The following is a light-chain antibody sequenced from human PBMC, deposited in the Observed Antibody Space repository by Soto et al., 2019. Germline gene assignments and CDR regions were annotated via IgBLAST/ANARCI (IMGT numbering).Light chain of an antibody. V-gene: IGLV2-14*01. CDR1: SSDVGDNKY. J-gene: IGLJ2*01. CDR2: EVS. CDR3: SSYTSSTTLV. Sequence: QSALTQPASVSGSPGQSITISCTGTSSDVGDNKYVSWYQQHPGKAPKLMIYEVSHWPSGVSNRFSGSKSGNTASLTISGLQAEDEADYYCSSYTSSTTLVFGGGTKLTVL.